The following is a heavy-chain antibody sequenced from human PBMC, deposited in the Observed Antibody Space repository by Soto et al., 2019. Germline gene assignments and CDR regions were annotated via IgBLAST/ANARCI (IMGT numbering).Heavy chain of an antibody. CDR1: GGTFSSYA. CDR2: IIPIFGTA. CDR3: ASSFWSGYYQTNWFDP. D-gene: IGHD3-3*01. J-gene: IGHJ5*02. V-gene: IGHV1-69*13. Sequence: GASVKVSCKASGGTFSSYAISWVRQAPGQGLEWMGGIIPIFGTANYAQKVQGRVTITADESTSTAYMELSSLRSEDTAVYYCASSFWSGYYQTNWFDPWGQGTLVTVSS.